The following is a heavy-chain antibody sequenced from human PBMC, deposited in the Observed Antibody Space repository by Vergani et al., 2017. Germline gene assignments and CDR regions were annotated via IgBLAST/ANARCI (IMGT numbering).Heavy chain of an antibody. V-gene: IGHV6-1*01. J-gene: IGHJ4*02. CDR2: TYYSSQWYN. CDR3: ARGGRYGDYDHPFDY. Sequence: QVQLQQSGPGLVKPSQTLSLTCAISGDTVSRNSAAWNWIRQSPSGGLEWLGRTYYSSQWYNAYAVSVKSRITINPDTSKNQFSLQLNSVTPEDTAVYYCARGGRYGDYDHPFDYWGQGTLVTVSS. D-gene: IGHD4-17*01. CDR1: GDTVSRNSAA.